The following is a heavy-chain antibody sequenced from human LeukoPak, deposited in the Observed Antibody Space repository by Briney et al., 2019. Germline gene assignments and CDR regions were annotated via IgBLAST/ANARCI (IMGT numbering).Heavy chain of an antibody. J-gene: IGHJ4*02. CDR2: INQGGREI. D-gene: IGHD2-21*01. CDR1: GFTFSTYW. CDR3: AVRLVDY. V-gene: IGHV3-7*01. Sequence: GGSLRLSCAASGFTFSTYWMTWVRQTPGKGLEWVANINQGGREIYYVDSVKGRFTISRDNAKNSLYLQMNSLRADVTAVYYCAVRLVDYWGQGTLVTVPS.